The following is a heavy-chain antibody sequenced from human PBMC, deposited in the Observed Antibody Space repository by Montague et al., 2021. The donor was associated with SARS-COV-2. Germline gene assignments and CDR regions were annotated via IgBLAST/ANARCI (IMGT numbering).Heavy chain of an antibody. V-gene: IGHV3-74*01. D-gene: IGHD1-20*01. Sequence: SLRLSCAASGFTFSGDCMHWIRQASGKGPVWVSRISPDEGEIDYADFVKGRFTASRDNSKNTLYLQLNSLRVDDTAVYYCARDLRYGAGITGTTASDDWGQGTLVTVSS. CDR3: ARDLRYGAGITGTTASDD. CDR1: GFTFSGDC. CDR2: ISPDEGEI. J-gene: IGHJ4*02.